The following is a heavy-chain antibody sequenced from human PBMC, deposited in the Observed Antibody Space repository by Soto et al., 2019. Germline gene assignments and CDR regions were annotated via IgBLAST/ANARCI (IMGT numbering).Heavy chain of an antibody. Sequence: QVQLQESGPGLVKPSETLSLTCTVSGGSISSYYWSWIRQPPGKGLEWIGYIYYSGSTNYNPSLKRRVTISVDTSKNQFSLKLSSVTAADTAVYYCARGGYFDYWGQGTLVTVSS. CDR2: IYYSGST. D-gene: IGHD3-16*01. CDR1: GGSISSYY. J-gene: IGHJ4*02. V-gene: IGHV4-59*08. CDR3: ARGGYFDY.